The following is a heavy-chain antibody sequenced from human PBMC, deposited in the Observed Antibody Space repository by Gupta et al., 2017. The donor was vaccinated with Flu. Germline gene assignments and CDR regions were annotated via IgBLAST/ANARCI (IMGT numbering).Heavy chain of an antibody. J-gene: IGHJ2*01. CDR3: ARADYYDRLGFDL. Sequence: TTSRDNARDTLYLQMNSLRAEDTAVYYCARADYYDRLGFDLWGRGTLVTVSS. V-gene: IGHV3-74*01. D-gene: IGHD3-22*01.